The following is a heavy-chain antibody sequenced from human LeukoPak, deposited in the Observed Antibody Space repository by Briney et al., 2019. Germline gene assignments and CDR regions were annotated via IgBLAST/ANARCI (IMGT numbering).Heavy chain of an antibody. CDR3: ARTLWFGELFHFDY. CDR2: IYHSGST. V-gene: IGHV4-38-2*02. CDR1: GYSISSGYY. Sequence: EPSETLSLTCTVSGYSISSGYYWGWIRQPPGKGLEWIGGIYHSGSTYYNPSLKSRVTISVDTSKNQFSLKLSSVTAADTAVYYCARTLWFGELFHFDYWGQGTLVTVSS. D-gene: IGHD3-10*01. J-gene: IGHJ4*02.